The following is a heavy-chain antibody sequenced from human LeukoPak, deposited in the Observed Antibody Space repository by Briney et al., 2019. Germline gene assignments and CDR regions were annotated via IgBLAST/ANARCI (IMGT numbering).Heavy chain of an antibody. Sequence: GGSLRLSCAASGFTFSNYAMHWVRQAPGKGLEWVAVIYSGGSTHYSDSVKGRFTISRDNSKNTLYLQMNSLRAEDTAVYYCARRAGAYSHPYDYWGQGTLVTVSS. CDR2: IYSGGST. J-gene: IGHJ4*02. CDR1: GFTFSNYA. CDR3: ARRAGAYSHPYDY. V-gene: IGHV3-53*01. D-gene: IGHD4/OR15-4a*01.